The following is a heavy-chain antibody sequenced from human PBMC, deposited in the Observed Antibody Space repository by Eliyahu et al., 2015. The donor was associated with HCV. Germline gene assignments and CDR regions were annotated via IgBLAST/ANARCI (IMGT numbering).Heavy chain of an antibody. J-gene: IGHJ4*02. Sequence: QVQLQESGPGLVKASETLSLTCXVSGGSISSYYWSWIRQPPGKGLEWIGYTYYSGSTDYNPSLKSRVTISVDTSKIQFFLKLSSVTAADTAVYYCATGRTGYSYGRLDSWGQGTLVTVFS. D-gene: IGHD5-18*01. CDR2: TYYSGST. V-gene: IGHV4-59*01. CDR1: GGSISSYY. CDR3: ATGRTGYSYGRLDS.